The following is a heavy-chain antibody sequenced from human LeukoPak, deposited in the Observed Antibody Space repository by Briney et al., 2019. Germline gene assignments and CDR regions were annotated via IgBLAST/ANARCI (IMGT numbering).Heavy chain of an antibody. V-gene: IGHV4-4*07. CDR2: IYTSGST. CDR3: ARSSGVRGVYFT. J-gene: IGHJ4*02. D-gene: IGHD3-10*01. CDR1: GGSISSYY. Sequence: SETLSLTGTVSGGSISSYYWSWIRQPAGKGLEWIGRIYTSGSTNDNPSLKGRVTMAVDTSKNQFSLKLSSVTAADTAVYYCARSSGVRGVYFTWGQGTLVTVSS.